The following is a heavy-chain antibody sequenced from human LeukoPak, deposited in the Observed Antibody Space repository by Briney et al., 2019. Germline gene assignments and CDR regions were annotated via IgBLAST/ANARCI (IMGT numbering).Heavy chain of an antibody. J-gene: IGHJ4*02. V-gene: IGHV4-38-2*02. Sequence: PSETLSLTCTVSGYSISSGYYWGWIRQPPGKGLEWIGSIYHSGSTYYNPSLKSRVTISVDTSKNQFSLKLSSVTAADTAVYYCPRASLHCSSTSCYILYSSGFDYWGQGTLVTVSS. CDR1: GYSISSGYY. CDR2: IYHSGST. CDR3: PRASLHCSSTSCYILYSSGFDY. D-gene: IGHD2-2*01.